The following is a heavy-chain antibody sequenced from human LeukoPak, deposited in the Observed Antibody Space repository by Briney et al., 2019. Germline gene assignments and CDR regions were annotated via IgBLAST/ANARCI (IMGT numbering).Heavy chain of an antibody. CDR2: MGVSGDNV. V-gene: IGHV3-23*01. Sequence: GGSLRLSCEASGLSLSAYGVTWLRQAPGKGLEWVSSMGVSGDNVHYADSVKGRFAISRDNSKNTLYLQMNSLRAEDAAVYYCAKDPNGDYVGAFDTWGQGTMVIVSS. CDR3: AKDPNGDYVGAFDT. D-gene: IGHD4-17*01. CDR1: GLSLSAYG. J-gene: IGHJ3*02.